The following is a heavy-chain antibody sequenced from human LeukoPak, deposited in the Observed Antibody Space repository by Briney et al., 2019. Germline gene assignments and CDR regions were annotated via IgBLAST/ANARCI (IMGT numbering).Heavy chain of an antibody. V-gene: IGHV4-59*04. CDR2: IYYSGST. CDR3: ARNYGDYGVYFQH. D-gene: IGHD4-17*01. CDR1: GGSISRYY. Sequence: PSETLSLTCTVSGGSISRYYWNWIRQPPGKGLEWIGYIYYSGSTYYNPSLKSRVTISVDTSKNQFSLKLSSVTAADTAVYYCARNYGDYGVYFQHWGQGTLVTVSS. J-gene: IGHJ1*01.